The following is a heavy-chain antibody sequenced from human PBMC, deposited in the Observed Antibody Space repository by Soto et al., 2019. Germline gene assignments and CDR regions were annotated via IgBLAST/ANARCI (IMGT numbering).Heavy chain of an antibody. Sequence: QVKLKESGPGLEKPSGTLSLTCAVSGGSISNNRWWTWVRQAPGKGLEWIGEIHDRGSTHYNLALKSRASVSIDRSKNQFSLEMRAVTAAVTAVYYCAGQWAAGYGAFDPWGQGTLVTVSS. CDR2: IHDRGST. CDR1: GGSISNNRW. J-gene: IGHJ5*02. CDR3: AGQWAAGYGAFDP. V-gene: IGHV4-4*02. D-gene: IGHD3-9*01.